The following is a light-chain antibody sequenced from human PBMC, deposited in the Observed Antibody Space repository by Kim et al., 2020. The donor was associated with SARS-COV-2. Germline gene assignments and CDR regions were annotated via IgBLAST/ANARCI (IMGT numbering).Light chain of an antibody. CDR1: NIGSKS. J-gene: IGLJ3*02. CDR3: QVWDSSSDHRGV. CDR2: YDN. Sequence: PGKTARTTCGGNNIGSKSVHWYQQKPGQAPVLVIYYDNDRPSGIPERFSGSNSGNTATLTISRVEAGDEADYYCQVWDSSSDHRGVFGGGTKLTVL. V-gene: IGLV3-21*04.